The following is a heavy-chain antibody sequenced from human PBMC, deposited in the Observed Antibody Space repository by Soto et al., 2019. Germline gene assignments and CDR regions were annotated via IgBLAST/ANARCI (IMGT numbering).Heavy chain of an antibody. Sequence: GGSLRLSCAASGFTFSSYGMHWVRQAPGKGLEWVAVISYDGSNKYYADSVKGRFTISRDNSKNTLYLQMNSLRAEDTAVYYCAKLKSSVTTSGVLTYWGQGTLVTVSS. CDR1: GFTFSSYG. CDR2: ISYDGSNK. V-gene: IGHV3-30*18. CDR3: AKLKSSVTTSGVLTY. J-gene: IGHJ4*02. D-gene: IGHD4-17*01.